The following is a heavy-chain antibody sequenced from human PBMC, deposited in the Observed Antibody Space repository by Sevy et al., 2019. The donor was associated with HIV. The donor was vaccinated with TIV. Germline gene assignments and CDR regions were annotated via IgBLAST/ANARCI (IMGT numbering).Heavy chain of an antibody. Sequence: GGSLRLSCAVSGFSFDSYGMTWVRQAPWKGLEWVSGISGSGTRTYYADSVKGRFIISRDNSKNTLYLQMNSLRSEDTVIYYCGKGGGGHYDPDEIGYYFYYYNMDVWGKGTTVTVSS. J-gene: IGHJ6*03. CDR1: GFSFDSYG. CDR3: GKGGGGHYDPDEIGYYFYYYNMDV. CDR2: ISGSGTRT. D-gene: IGHD3-22*01. V-gene: IGHV3-23*01.